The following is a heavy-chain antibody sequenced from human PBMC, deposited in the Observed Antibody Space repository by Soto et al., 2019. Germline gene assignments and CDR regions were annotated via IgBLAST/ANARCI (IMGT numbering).Heavy chain of an antibody. D-gene: IGHD2-2*01. CDR1: GGSISSYY. V-gene: IGHV4-4*07. Sequence: SETLSLTCTVSGGSISSYYWSWIRQPAGKGLEWIGRMYPSGSTNYNPSLKSRVTMSVDTSKNQFSLKLNSVTAADTAVYYCARYCNSATCYRWFDPWGQGTLVTVSS. J-gene: IGHJ5*02. CDR2: MYPSGST. CDR3: ARYCNSATCYRWFDP.